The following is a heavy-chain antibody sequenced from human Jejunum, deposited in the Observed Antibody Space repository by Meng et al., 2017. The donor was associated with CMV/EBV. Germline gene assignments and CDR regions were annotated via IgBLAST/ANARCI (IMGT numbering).Heavy chain of an antibody. CDR1: RNW. CDR2: IYHSGST. J-gene: IGHJ5*02. V-gene: IGHV4-4*02. CDR3: ARASITIFGVVIISSGWFDP. Sequence: RNWWSWVRQPPGKGLEWIGEIYHSGSTNYNPSLKSRVTISVDKSKNQFSLKLSSVTAADTAVYYCARASITIFGVVIISSGWFDPWGQGTLVTVSS. D-gene: IGHD3-3*01.